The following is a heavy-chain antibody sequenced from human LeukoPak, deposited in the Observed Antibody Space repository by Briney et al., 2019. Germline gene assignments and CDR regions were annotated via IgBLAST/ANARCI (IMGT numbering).Heavy chain of an antibody. CDR2: IKQDGSEK. CDR1: GFTFSSYW. D-gene: IGHD5-24*01. V-gene: IGHV3-7*04. Sequence: PGGSLRLFCAASGFTFSSYWMSWVRQAPGKGLEWVANIKQDGSEKYYADSVKGRFTISRDNSKNTVSLQMNSLRAEDTAVYYCTGDGWHGLFTYWGQGTLVTVSS. CDR3: TGDGWHGLFTY. J-gene: IGHJ4*02.